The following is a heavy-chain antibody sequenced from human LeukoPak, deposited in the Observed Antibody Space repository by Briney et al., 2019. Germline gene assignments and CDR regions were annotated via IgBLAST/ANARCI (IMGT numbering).Heavy chain of an antibody. V-gene: IGHV3-23*01. D-gene: IGHD5-18*01. J-gene: IGHJ4*02. CDR1: GLTFTTYT. CDR3: ASGGRYSYGSFDY. Sequence: PGGSLRLSCAASGLTFTTYTMSWVRQAPGKGLEWVSAISVSGDKTYYADSVKGRFAISRDNSKNTLCLQMNSLRAEDTAVYYCASGGRYSYGSFDYWGQGTLVTVSS. CDR2: ISVSGDKT.